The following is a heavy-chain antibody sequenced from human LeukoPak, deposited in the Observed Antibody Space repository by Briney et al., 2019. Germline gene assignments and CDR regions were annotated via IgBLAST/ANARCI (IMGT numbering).Heavy chain of an antibody. CDR2: INHSGST. J-gene: IGHJ4*02. D-gene: IGHD4-17*01. CDR1: GGSISGYY. CDR3: ARGLATVTTS. V-gene: IGHV4-34*01. Sequence: SETLSLTCTVSGGSISGYYWSWIRQPPGKGLEWIGEINHSGSTNYDPSLKSRVTMSVDTSKNQFSLKLSSVTAADTAVYYCARGLATVTTSWGQGTLVTVSS.